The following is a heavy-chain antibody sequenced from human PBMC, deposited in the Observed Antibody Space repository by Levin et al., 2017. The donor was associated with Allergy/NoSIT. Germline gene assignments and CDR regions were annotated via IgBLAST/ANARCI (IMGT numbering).Heavy chain of an antibody. J-gene: IGHJ4*02. D-gene: IGHD3-10*01. CDR2: MNPNSGGT. Sequence: ASVKVSCKASGYTFTGYYMHWVRQAPGQGLEWMGWMNPNSGGTNYAQKFQGRVTMTRDTSISTAYMELSRLRSDDTAVYYCAIRWIGASQDHFDYWGQGTLVTVSS. V-gene: IGHV1-2*02. CDR1: GYTFTGYY. CDR3: AIRWIGASQDHFDY.